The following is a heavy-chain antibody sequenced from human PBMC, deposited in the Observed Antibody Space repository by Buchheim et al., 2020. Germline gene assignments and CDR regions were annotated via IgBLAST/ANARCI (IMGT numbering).Heavy chain of an antibody. J-gene: IGHJ4*02. V-gene: IGHV3-15*01. CDR2: IKSKTSGGTT. Sequence: EVHLVESGGGLVKPGGSLRLSCAAAGFPFSSAWMIWVRQAPGKGLECVGRIKSKTSGGTTDYAAPVTGRSSISRDDSRNMVYLQMDSLKTEDTAVYYCTIDVSGGTYPVDYWGQG. D-gene: IGHD1-26*01. CDR1: GFPFSSAW. CDR3: TIDVSGGTYPVDY.